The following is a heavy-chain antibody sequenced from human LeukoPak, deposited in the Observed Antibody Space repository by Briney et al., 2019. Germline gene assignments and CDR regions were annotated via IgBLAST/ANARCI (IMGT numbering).Heavy chain of an antibody. CDR2: ITYSGRT. V-gene: IGHV4-59*08. Sequence: KPSETLSLTCTVSGGTISSYYWNWIRQPPGKGLECIGYITYSGRTKYNPSLKSRVTISVDTSKNQFSLKLSSVTAADTAVYYCARWYSSGWAFDYWGQGTLVTVSS. D-gene: IGHD6-19*01. J-gene: IGHJ4*02. CDR3: ARWYSSGWAFDY. CDR1: GGTISSYY.